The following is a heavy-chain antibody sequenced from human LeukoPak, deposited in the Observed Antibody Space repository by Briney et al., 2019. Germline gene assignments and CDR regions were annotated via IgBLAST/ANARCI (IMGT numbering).Heavy chain of an antibody. J-gene: IGHJ4*02. CDR3: AGHYDYGDYPFDY. V-gene: IGHV4-59*08. CDR1: GGSISSYY. D-gene: IGHD4-17*01. CDR2: IYYSGST. Sequence: PSETLSLTCTVSGGSISSYYWSWIRQPPGKGLEWIGYIYYSGSTNYNPSLKSRVTISVDTSKNQFSLKLSSVTAADTAVYYCAGHYDYGDYPFDYWGQGTLVTVSS.